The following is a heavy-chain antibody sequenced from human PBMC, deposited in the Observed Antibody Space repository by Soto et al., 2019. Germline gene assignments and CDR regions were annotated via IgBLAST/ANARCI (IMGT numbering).Heavy chain of an antibody. D-gene: IGHD6-13*01. CDR2: INHSGST. J-gene: IGHJ5*02. CDR1: GGSFSGYY. CDR3: ARGRIAAAGRGAWFDP. V-gene: IGHV4-34*01. Sequence: TSETLSLTCAVYGGSFSGYYWSWIRQPPGKGLEWIGEINHSGSTNYNPSLKSRVTISVDTSKNQFSLKLSSVTAADTAVYYCARGRIAAAGRGAWFDPWGQGTLVTVSS.